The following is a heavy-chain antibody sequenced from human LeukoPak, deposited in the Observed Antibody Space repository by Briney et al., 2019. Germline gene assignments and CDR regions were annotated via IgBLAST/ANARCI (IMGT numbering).Heavy chain of an antibody. CDR3: ARYCSGGSCYSALEYFQH. CDR1: GGSISSGGYY. Sequence: SQTLSLTCTVSGGSISSGGYYWSWIRQHPGKGLEWIGYIYYSGSTYYNPPLKSRVTISVDTSKNQFSLKLSSVTAADTAVYYCARYCSGGSCYSALEYFQHWGQGTLVTVSS. V-gene: IGHV4-31*03. J-gene: IGHJ1*01. CDR2: IYYSGST. D-gene: IGHD2-15*01.